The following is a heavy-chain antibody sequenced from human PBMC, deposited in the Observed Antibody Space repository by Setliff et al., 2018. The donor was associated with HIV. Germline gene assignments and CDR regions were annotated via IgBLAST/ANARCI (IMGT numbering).Heavy chain of an antibody. D-gene: IGHD6-13*01. CDR3: AREGYSSSWNYYYYMDV. CDR2: IYTSGST. J-gene: IGHJ6*03. CDR1: GGSISSGSYY. V-gene: IGHV4-61*02. Sequence: SETLSLTCTVSGGSISSGSYYWNWIRQPAGKGLEWIGRIYTSGSTNYNPSLKSRVTISVDTSKNQFSLKLSSVTAADTAVYYCAREGYSSSWNYYYYMDVWGKGTTVTVSS.